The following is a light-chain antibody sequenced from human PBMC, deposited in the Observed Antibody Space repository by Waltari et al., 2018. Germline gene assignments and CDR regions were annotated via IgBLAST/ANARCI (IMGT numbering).Light chain of an antibody. J-gene: IGLJ1*01. V-gene: IGLV1-44*01. Sequence: QSVLTQPPSASGTPGQSVTISCSGSTSNLASNTVNWYQQLPGMAPKLLIYSNNKRPSGVPERFSGSKSGTSASLAISGLQSEDEADYYCASWDNGVKVSYVFGTGTKVTVL. CDR3: ASWDNGVKVSYV. CDR1: TSNLASNT. CDR2: SNN.